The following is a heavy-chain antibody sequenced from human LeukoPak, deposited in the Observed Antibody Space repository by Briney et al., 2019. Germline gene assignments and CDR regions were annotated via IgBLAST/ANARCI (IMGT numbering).Heavy chain of an antibody. J-gene: IGHJ4*02. Sequence: GRSLRLSCAASGFTFSSYAMHWVRQAPGKGLEWVAVISYDGSNKYYADSVKGRFTISRDNSKNTLYLQMNSLRVEDTALYYCAKDARGSYWGYFDYWGQGTLVTVSS. D-gene: IGHD1-26*01. CDR1: GFTFSSYA. CDR2: ISYDGSNK. CDR3: AKDARGSYWGYFDY. V-gene: IGHV3-30*04.